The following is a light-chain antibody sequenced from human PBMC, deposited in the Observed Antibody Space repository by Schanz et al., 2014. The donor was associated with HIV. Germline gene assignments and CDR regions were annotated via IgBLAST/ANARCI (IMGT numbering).Light chain of an antibody. CDR3: CSYAGSSTFYV. V-gene: IGLV2-14*03. J-gene: IGLJ1*01. Sequence: QSALTQPASVSGSPGQSITVSCTGTNNDIGSYTYVAWYQQHPGKAPKVVVYGVFDRPSGVSNRFSGSKSGNTASLTIFDLQPEDEADYYCCSYAGSSTFYVFGTGTKLTVL. CDR2: GVF. CDR1: NNDIGSYTY.